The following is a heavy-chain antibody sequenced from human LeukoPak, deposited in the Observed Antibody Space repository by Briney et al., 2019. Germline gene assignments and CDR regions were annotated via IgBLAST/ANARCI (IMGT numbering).Heavy chain of an antibody. J-gene: IGHJ6*03. V-gene: IGHV1-69*02. Sequence: SVKVSCKASGGTFSSYTISWVRQAPGQGLEWMGRIIPILGIANYAQKFQGRVTITADKSTSTAYMELSSLRSEDTAVYYCARGPCSGGSCYSPYYYYYYMDVWGKGTTVTVSS. D-gene: IGHD2-15*01. CDR1: GGTFSSYT. CDR2: IIPILGIA. CDR3: ARGPCSGGSCYSPYYYYYYMDV.